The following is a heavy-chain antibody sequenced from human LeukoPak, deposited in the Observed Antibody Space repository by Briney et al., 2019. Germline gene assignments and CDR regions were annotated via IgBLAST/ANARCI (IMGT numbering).Heavy chain of an antibody. V-gene: IGHV1-2*02. CDR2: VDSKSGGT. CDR3: AREMNYDDYRTSDY. D-gene: IGHD4-17*01. J-gene: IGHJ4*02. CDR1: GYTFTGYY. Sequence: ASVKVSCTASGYTFTGYYMHWVRQAPEQGFEWLGRVDSKSGGTNYAQKFQGRVTMTRDTSISTVYMQLISLRSDDTAVYYCAREMNYDDYRTSDYWGQGTLVTVSS.